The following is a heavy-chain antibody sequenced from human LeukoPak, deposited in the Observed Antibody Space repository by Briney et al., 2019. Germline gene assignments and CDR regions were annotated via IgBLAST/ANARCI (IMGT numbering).Heavy chain of an antibody. CDR1: GFTFSSYG. V-gene: IGHV3-30*18. CDR3: AKGHYGSGSWYY. D-gene: IGHD3-10*01. Sequence: GGSLRLSCAASGFTFSSYGMHWVREAPGKGLEWGAVISYDGSNKYYADSAKGRFTISRDNSKNTVYLQINSLRAEDTAVYYCAKGHYGSGSWYYWGQGTLVIVSS. J-gene: IGHJ4*02. CDR2: ISYDGSNK.